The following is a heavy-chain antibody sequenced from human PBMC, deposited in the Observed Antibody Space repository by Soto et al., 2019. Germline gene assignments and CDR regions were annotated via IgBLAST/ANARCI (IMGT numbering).Heavy chain of an antibody. D-gene: IGHD3-16*01. J-gene: IGHJ6*02. V-gene: IGHV1-18*01. CDR3: VMVDNYVTPTPQDV. CDR2: ISPYTGNT. CDR1: GYIFVHYG. Sequence: QVKLVQSGDEVKKPGASVKVSCKASGYIFVHYGTAWVRQAPGQGLEWMGWISPYTGNTHSATKIQGRLTMTTDTSTSTAYMDLGSLTSDDTAVYYCVMVDNYVTPTPQDVWGQGTTVTVSS.